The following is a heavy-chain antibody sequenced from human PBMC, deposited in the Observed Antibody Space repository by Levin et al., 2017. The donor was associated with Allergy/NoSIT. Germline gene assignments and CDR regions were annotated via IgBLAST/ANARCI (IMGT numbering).Heavy chain of an antibody. V-gene: IGHV4-34*01. D-gene: IGHD2-15*01. Sequence: GSLRLSCAVYGGSFSGYYWSWIRQPPGKGLEWIGEINHSGSTNYNPSLKSRVTISVDTSKNQFSLKLSSVTAADTAVYYCARGQYCSGGSCYSRLFWFDPWGQGTLVTVSS. CDR3: ARGQYCSGGSCYSRLFWFDP. CDR1: GGSFSGYY. J-gene: IGHJ5*02. CDR2: INHSGST.